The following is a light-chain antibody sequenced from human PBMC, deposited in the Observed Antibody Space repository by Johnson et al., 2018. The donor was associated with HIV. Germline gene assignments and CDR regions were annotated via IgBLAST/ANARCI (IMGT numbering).Light chain of an antibody. V-gene: IGLV1-51*01. CDR1: TSNIANNY. J-gene: IGLJ1*01. CDR2: DNT. CDR3: GTWDPSLSAGEV. Sequence: QSVLTQPPSVSAAPGQRVTISCSGSTSNIANNYVSWYQHLPGTAPKLLIYDNTKRPSGIPDRFSGSKSGTSATLGITGLQTGDEADYYCGTWDPSLSAGEVFGTGTKVTVL.